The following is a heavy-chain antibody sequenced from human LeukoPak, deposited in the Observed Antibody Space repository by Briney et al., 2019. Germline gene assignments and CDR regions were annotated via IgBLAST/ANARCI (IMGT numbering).Heavy chain of an antibody. CDR2: ISSSSSYI. CDR1: GFTFSSYW. Sequence: GGSLRLSCAASGFTFSSYWMHWVRQAPGKGLEWVSSISSSSSYIYYADSVKGRFTISRDNAKNLLYLQMNSLRAEDTAVYYCARDSVHGYYDSSGYSTLFDYWGQGTLVTVSS. J-gene: IGHJ4*02. V-gene: IGHV3-21*01. CDR3: ARDSVHGYYDSSGYSTLFDY. D-gene: IGHD3-22*01.